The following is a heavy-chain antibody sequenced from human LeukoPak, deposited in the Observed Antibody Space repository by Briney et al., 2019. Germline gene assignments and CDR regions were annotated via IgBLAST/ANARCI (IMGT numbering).Heavy chain of an antibody. Sequence: GGSLRLSCAASGFTFSSYGMHWVRQAPGKGLEWVAYIHFDGSNNYSGDSVQGRFTISRDNSRNIVYLQMNKLRPGDTAFYYCAKDQCPRPSCDGYPGYWGQGPLVPVSS. CDR2: IHFDGSNN. J-gene: IGHJ4*02. V-gene: IGHV3-30*02. CDR1: GFTFSSYG. CDR3: AKDQCPRPSCDGYPGY. D-gene: IGHD2-2*03.